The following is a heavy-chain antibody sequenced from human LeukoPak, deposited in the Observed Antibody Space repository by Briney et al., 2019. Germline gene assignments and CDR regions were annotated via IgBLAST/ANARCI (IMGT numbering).Heavy chain of an antibody. CDR2: IYHSGST. CDR1: GGPISSYY. V-gene: IGHV4-59*01. J-gene: IGHJ6*03. Sequence: PSETLSLTCSVSGGPISSYYWSWIRQTPRKGLAWIGYIYHSGSTNYNPSLKTRVTISLDTSKNQFSLKLSSVTAADTAVYYCARVQTYYDFWSGYTTTPYYYYYMDVWGKGTTVTVSS. D-gene: IGHD3-3*01. CDR3: ARVQTYYDFWSGYTTTPYYYYYMDV.